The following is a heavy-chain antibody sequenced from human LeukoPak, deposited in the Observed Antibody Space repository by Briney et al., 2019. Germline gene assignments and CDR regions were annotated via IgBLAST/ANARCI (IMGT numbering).Heavy chain of an antibody. Sequence: SETLSLTCTVSGGSISSGGYYWSWIRQHPGKGLEWIGYIYYSGSTYYNPSLKSRVTISVDTFKNQFSLKLSSVTAADTAVYYCARFRRDYVVDYWGQGTLVTVSS. V-gene: IGHV4-31*03. CDR3: ARFRRDYVVDY. CDR1: GGSISSGGYY. D-gene: IGHD3-16*01. J-gene: IGHJ4*02. CDR2: IYYSGST.